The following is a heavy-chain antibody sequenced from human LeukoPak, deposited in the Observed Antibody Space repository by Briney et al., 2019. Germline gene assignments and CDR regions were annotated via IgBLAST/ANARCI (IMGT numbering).Heavy chain of an antibody. V-gene: IGHV4-30-2*01. D-gene: IGHD3-9*01. J-gene: IGHJ3*02. CDR2: IYHSGST. CDR3: ARGLHGLRYFGWLGNDAFDI. CDR1: GGSISSGGYS. Sequence: SETLSLTCAVSGGSISSGGYSWSWIRQPPGKGLEWIVYIYHSGSTYYNPSLKSRVTISVDRSKNQFSLKLSSVTAADTAVYYCARGLHGLRYFGWLGNDAFDIWGQGTMVTVSS.